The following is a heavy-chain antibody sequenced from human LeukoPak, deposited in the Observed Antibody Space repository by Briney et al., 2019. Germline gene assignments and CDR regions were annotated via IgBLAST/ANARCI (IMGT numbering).Heavy chain of an antibody. V-gene: IGHV6-1*01. J-gene: IGHJ4*02. D-gene: IGHD6-13*01. CDR1: GDSVSSKSAT. Sequence: SQTLSLTCVISGDSVSSKSATWNWIRQSPSRGLEWLGRTYYKSKWNNDYAISVKSRITINPDTSKNQFSLHLNSVTPEDTAVYYCARSAAGTLDYWGQGTLVTVSS. CDR2: TYYKSKWNN. CDR3: ARSAAGTLDY.